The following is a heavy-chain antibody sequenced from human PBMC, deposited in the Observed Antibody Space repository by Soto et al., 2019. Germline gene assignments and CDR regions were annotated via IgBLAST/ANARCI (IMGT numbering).Heavy chain of an antibody. CDR1: GFTFSGSA. Sequence: GGSLRLSCAASGFTFSGSAMHWVRQASGKGLEWVGRIRSKANSYATAYAASVKGRFTISRDDSKNTAYLQMNSLRPEDTALYYCVKDSYADFHRVLSTAEYFFDYWGHGTLVTVSS. CDR2: IRSKANSYAT. J-gene: IGHJ4*01. V-gene: IGHV3-73*01. CDR3: VKDSYADFHRVLSTAEYFFDY. D-gene: IGHD3-10*01.